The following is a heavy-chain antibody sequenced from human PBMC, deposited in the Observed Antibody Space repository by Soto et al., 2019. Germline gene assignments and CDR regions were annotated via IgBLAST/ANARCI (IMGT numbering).Heavy chain of an antibody. CDR3: ARYSGSYRDAFDI. V-gene: IGHV1-3*01. J-gene: IGHJ3*02. D-gene: IGHD1-26*01. Sequence: ASVKVSCTASGYTFTSYVMHWVRQAPGQRLEWMGWINAGNGNTEYSQKFQGRVTITSDTSASTAYMELSSLKSEDTAVYYCARYSGSYRDAFDIWGQGTMVTVSS. CDR1: GYTFTSYV. CDR2: INAGNGNT.